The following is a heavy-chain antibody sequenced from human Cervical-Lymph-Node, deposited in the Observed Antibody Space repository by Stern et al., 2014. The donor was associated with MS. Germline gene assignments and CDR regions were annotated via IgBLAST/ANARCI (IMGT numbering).Heavy chain of an antibody. J-gene: IGHJ2*01. CDR1: GFSFPFFS. CDR3: ARVNEGFWYLDL. V-gene: IGHV3-21*01. Sequence: EVQLEESGGGLVMPGESLRVSCAASGFSFPFFSMIWVRQAPGKGLEWVSSINSSSKFIYYVDSVKGRFTISRDNAKNSLYLQMNSLRAEDTAVYYCARVNEGFWYLDLWGRGTLVTVSS. CDR2: INSSSKFI. D-gene: IGHD2-21*01.